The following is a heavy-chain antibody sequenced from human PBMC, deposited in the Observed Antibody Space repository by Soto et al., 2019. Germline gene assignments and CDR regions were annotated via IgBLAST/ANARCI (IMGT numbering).Heavy chain of an antibody. CDR2: INPSGGRT. Sequence: QVQLVQSGAEVKKPGASVKVSCKASGYTFTSYYMHWVRQAPGQGLEWMGIINPSGGRTSYEQKFQGRVTMTSDTSTSTVYMELSSLRSEDTAVYYCARDLTSIVVVVAANPGYWGQGTLVTVSS. CDR3: ARDLTSIVVVVAANPGY. V-gene: IGHV1-46*03. D-gene: IGHD2-15*01. CDR1: GYTFTSYY. J-gene: IGHJ4*02.